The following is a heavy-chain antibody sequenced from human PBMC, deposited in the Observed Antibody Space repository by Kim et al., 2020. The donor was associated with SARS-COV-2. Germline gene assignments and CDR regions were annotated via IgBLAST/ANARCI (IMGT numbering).Heavy chain of an antibody. CDR3: AREPYWYFDL. CDR2: IYYSGST. Sequence: SETLSLTCTVSGGSISSGGYYWSWIRQHPGKGLEWIGYIYYSGSTYYNPSLKSRVTISVDTSKNQFSLKLSSVTAADTAVYYCAREPYWYFDLWGRGTLVTVSS. J-gene: IGHJ2*01. V-gene: IGHV4-31*03. CDR1: GGSISSGGYY.